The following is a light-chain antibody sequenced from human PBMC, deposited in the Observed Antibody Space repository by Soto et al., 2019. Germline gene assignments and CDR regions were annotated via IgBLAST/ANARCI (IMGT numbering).Light chain of an antibody. Sequence: EIVMTQSPATLSVSPGERATLSCRASQSVANNVAWYQQKPGQAPRLLIYRASTRATGIPGRFSGSGYGRDFILTISSLRAEDVAVYYCQQRSSWPLFGGGTKVDIK. V-gene: IGKV3-15*01. J-gene: IGKJ4*01. CDR2: RAS. CDR3: QQRSSWPL. CDR1: QSVANN.